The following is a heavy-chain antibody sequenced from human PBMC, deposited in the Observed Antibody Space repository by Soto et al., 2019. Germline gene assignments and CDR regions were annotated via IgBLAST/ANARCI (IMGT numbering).Heavy chain of an antibody. CDR1: GAPITGGDYS. J-gene: IGHJ5*02. Sequence: LSLTCAISGAPITGGDYSWNWIRQPPGKGLEWIGYIFHGGSTYYNPSLRSRVTISVDRSRTQFSLKMSSVTATDTAVYYCARGRVVVPAAVMFNCLDPWGQGALVTVSS. D-gene: IGHD2-2*01. CDR3: ARGRVVVPAAVMFNCLDP. V-gene: IGHV4-30-2*01. CDR2: IFHGGST.